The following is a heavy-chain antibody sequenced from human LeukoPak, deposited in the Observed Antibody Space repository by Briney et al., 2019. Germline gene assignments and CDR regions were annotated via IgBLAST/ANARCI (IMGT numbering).Heavy chain of an antibody. CDR3: AKDVRVGGGGMDV. V-gene: IGHV3-23*01. D-gene: IGHD6-19*01. CDR2: ISGSGGNT. J-gene: IGHJ6*02. Sequence: PGGSLRLSCAASGFTFNNYAMNWVRQAPGKGLEWVSLISGSGGNTYYADSVKGRFTISRDKSENTVSLQMNSLRGEDTAVYYCAKDVRVGGGGMDVWGQGTPVTVSS. CDR1: GFTFNNYA.